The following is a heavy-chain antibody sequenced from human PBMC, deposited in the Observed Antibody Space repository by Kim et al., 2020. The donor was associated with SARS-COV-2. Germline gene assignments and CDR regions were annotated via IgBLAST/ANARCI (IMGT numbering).Heavy chain of an antibody. D-gene: IGHD3-3*01. J-gene: IGHJ5*02. Sequence: DSVKGRFTISRDNAKKSLFLQMNSLRAEDTAVYFCTSSRNVFWTGLFLSWGQGTLVTVSS. CDR3: TSSRNVFWTGLFLS. V-gene: IGHV3-21*01.